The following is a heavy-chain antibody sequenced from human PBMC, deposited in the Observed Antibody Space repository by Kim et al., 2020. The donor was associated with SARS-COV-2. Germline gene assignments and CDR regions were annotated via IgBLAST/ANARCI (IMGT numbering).Heavy chain of an antibody. CDR3: ARQKRAGSGMDV. Sequence: DYAVSVKCRITINPDTSKNQLSLQLNSVTPDDTAVYYCARQKRAGSGMDVWGQGTTVTVSS. J-gene: IGHJ6*02. V-gene: IGHV6-1*01. D-gene: IGHD6-25*01.